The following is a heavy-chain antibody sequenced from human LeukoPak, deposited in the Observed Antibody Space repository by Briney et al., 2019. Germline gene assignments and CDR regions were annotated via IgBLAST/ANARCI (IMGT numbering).Heavy chain of an antibody. D-gene: IGHD5-24*01. Sequence: GGSLRLSCAASGFTFSSYAMSWVRQPPGKGLEWVSTISLIGGSTYYADSVKGRFTISRDNAKNSLYLQMNSLRAEDTALYHCARDRGLEMATINYYYYYYMDVWGKGTTVTISS. CDR3: ARDRGLEMATINYYYYYYMDV. V-gene: IGHV3-23*01. J-gene: IGHJ6*03. CDR2: ISLIGGST. CDR1: GFTFSSYA.